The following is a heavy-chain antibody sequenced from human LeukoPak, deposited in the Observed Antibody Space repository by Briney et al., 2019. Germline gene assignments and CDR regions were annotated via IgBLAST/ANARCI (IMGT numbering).Heavy chain of an antibody. D-gene: IGHD6-13*01. V-gene: IGHV4-39*01. CDR3: ARPWQQLVDNWFDP. Sequence: SETLSLTCTVSGGSISSSNYYGGWIRQPPGKGLEWIGSIYYSGSTYYNPSLKSRVTISVDTSKNQFSLKLSSVTAADTAVYYCARPWQQLVDNWFDPWGQGTLVTVSS. CDR2: IYYSGST. J-gene: IGHJ5*02. CDR1: GGSISSSNYY.